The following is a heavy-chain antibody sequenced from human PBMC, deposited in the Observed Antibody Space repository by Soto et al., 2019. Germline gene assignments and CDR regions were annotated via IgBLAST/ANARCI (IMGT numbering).Heavy chain of an antibody. CDR3: ARDLYGGWVNWFDP. J-gene: IGHJ5*02. CDR2: IYYSGST. D-gene: IGHD5-12*01. V-gene: IGHV4-59*01. Sequence: SETLSLTCTVSGGSISSYYWSWIRQPPGKGLEWIGYIYYSGSTNYNPSLKSRVTISVDTSKNQFSLKLSSVTAADTAVYYCARDLYGGWVNWFDPWGQGTLVTVSS. CDR1: GGSISSYY.